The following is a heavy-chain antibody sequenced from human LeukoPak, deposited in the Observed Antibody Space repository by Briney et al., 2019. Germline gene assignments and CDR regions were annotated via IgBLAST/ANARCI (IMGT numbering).Heavy chain of an antibody. CDR2: IYYSGST. CDR3: ARHPKNYYTSSGYYDY. V-gene: IGHV4-39*01. J-gene: IGHJ4*02. Sequence: SETLSLTCTVSSGSFRTYYWGWIRQPPGKGLEWIGSIYYSGSTYYNPSLKSRVTMSVDTSKNHFSLKLGSVTAADTAVYYCARHPKNYYTSSGYYDYWGQGTLVTVSS. CDR1: SGSFRTYY. D-gene: IGHD3-22*01.